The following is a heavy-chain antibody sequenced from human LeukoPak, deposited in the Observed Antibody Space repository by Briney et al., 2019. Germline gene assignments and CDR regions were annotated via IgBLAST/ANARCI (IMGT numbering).Heavy chain of an antibody. Sequence: GASVKVSCKASGYTFTGYYMHWVRQAPGQGLEWMGWISAYNDKTNYAQKLRGRVTMTTDTSTSTAYMELGSLTSDDTAVYYCARGGGSTPYGLDVWGQGTTVTVSS. J-gene: IGHJ6*02. V-gene: IGHV1-18*04. CDR1: GYTFTGYY. D-gene: IGHD2-2*01. CDR3: ARGGGSTPYGLDV. CDR2: ISAYNDKT.